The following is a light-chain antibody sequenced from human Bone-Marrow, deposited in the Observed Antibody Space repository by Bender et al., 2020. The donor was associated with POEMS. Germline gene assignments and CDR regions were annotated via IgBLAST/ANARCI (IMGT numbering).Light chain of an antibody. CDR3: QSYDNSLGGWV. CDR1: SSDVGSYSL. V-gene: IGLV2-14*02. Sequence: QSALTQPASVSGSPGQSITISCTGSSSDVGSYSLVSWYQQHPGKAPKLMIYEATKRPSGVPDRFSGSKSGTSASLAITGLQAEDEGDYYCQSYDNSLGGWVFGGGTKLTVL. J-gene: IGLJ3*02. CDR2: EAT.